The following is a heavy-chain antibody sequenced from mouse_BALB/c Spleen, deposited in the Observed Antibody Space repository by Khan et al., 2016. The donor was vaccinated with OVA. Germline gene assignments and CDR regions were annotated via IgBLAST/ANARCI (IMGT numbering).Heavy chain of an antibody. CDR2: IRRGGSP. CDR3: ARNSYMYDFTY. D-gene: IGHD2-14*01. CDR1: GFSLNTYG. J-gene: IGHJ3*01. Sequence: QVQLKQSGPGLVQPSQSLSITCTVSGFSLNTYGIHWIRQSQGKGLEWLGVIRRGGSPDYNGAFISRLSITKDNSQSQVFFKMNSLQADDTAIYYCARNSYMYDFTYWGQGTLVTVSA. V-gene: IGHV2-2*01.